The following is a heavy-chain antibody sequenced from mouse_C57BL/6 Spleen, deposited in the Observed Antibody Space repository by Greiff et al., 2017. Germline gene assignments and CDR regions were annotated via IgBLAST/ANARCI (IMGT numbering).Heavy chain of an antibody. CDR1: GYTFTSYW. V-gene: IGHV1-64*01. D-gene: IGHD2-2*01. Sequence: QVQLQQPGAELVKPGASVKLSCKASGYTFTSYWMHWVKQRPGQGLEWIGMIHPNSGSTNYNEKFKSKATLTVDKSSSTAYMQLSSLTSEDSAVYYCARWGGYDAPYAMDYWGQGTSVTVSS. CDR2: IHPNSGST. CDR3: ARWGGYDAPYAMDY. J-gene: IGHJ4*01.